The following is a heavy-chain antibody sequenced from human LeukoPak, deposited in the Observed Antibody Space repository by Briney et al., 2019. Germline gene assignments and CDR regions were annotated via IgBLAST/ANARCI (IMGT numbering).Heavy chain of an antibody. Sequence: GGSLRLSCAASGFTFSTYGIHWVRQAPGKGLEWVVLISYDGGTVYYADSVKGRFTISKDNSKNTLFLQMNSLRAEDTAVYYCAKGYPPMTAVTLPFDYWGQGTLVTVSS. CDR3: AKGYPPMTAVTLPFDY. V-gene: IGHV3-30*18. CDR1: GFTFSTYG. J-gene: IGHJ4*02. D-gene: IGHD4-17*01. CDR2: ISYDGGTV.